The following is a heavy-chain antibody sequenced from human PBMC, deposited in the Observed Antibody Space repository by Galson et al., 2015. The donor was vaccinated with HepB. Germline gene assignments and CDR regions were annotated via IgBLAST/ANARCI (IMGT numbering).Heavy chain of an antibody. V-gene: IGHV1-18*04. Sequence: SVKVSCKASGYTFSTYGISWVRQAPGQGLEWMGWVSTYNGYTNSARKLQGRVTMTTDTSTSTAYMELRSLRSDDTAVYYCAREGHYHGSGSHINLDYWGQGTLVTVSS. D-gene: IGHD3-10*01. CDR2: VSTYNGYT. CDR1: GYTFSTYG. J-gene: IGHJ4*02. CDR3: AREGHYHGSGSHINLDY.